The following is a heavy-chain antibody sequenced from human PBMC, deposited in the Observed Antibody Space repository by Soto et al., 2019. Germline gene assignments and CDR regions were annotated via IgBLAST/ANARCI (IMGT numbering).Heavy chain of an antibody. CDR1: GFTFDDYG. J-gene: IGHJ6*02. CDR3: AREGRKHYYDSSGYSGGYYYYYGMDV. CDR2: INWNGGST. Sequence: GSLRLSCAASGFTFDDYGMSWVRQAPGKGLEWVSGINWNGGSTGYADSVKGRFTISRDNAKNSLYLQMNSLRAEDTALYYCAREGRKHYYDSSGYSGGYYYYYGMDVWGQGTTVTVSS. V-gene: IGHV3-20*04. D-gene: IGHD3-22*01.